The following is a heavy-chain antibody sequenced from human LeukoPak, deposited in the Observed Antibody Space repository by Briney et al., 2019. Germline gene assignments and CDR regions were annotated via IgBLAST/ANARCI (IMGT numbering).Heavy chain of an antibody. V-gene: IGHV1-69*13. Sequence: SVKVSCKASGYTFTSYGISWVRQAPGQGLEWMGGIIPIFATANYAQKFQGRVTITADESTSTAYMQLSSLRSEDTAVYYCARGGDSSGYHTSYYFDYWGQGTLVTVSS. CDR2: IIPIFATA. CDR1: GYTFTSYG. J-gene: IGHJ4*02. CDR3: ARGGDSSGYHTSYYFDY. D-gene: IGHD3-22*01.